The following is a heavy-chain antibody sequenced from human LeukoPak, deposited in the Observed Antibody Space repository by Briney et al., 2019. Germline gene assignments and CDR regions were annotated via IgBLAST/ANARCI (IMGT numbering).Heavy chain of an antibody. V-gene: IGHV1-69*04. Sequence: GSSENVSCKASGGTFSSYAISWVRQAPGQGLEWMGRIIPILGIANNAQKFQGRVTITADKSTSTAYMELSSLRSEDTAVYYCARQHPGYSRSWGDYWGQGTLVTVA. CDR2: IIPILGIA. CDR3: ARQHPGYSRSWGDY. J-gene: IGHJ4*02. D-gene: IGHD6-13*01. CDR1: GGTFSSYA.